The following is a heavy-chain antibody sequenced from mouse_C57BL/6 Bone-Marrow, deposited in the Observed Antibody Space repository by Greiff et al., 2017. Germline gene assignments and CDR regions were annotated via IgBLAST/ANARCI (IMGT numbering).Heavy chain of an antibody. V-gene: IGHV1-50*01. CDR3: AREEWTHCGFAY. D-gene: IGHD1-3*01. CDR1: GYTFTSYW. Sequence: QVQLQQPGAELVKPGASVKLSCKASGYTFTSYWMQWVKQRPGQGLEWIGEIDPSDSYTNYNQKFKGKATLTVDTSSSTAYMQLSSLTSEDSAVYYCAREEWTHCGFAYWGQGTLVTVSA. J-gene: IGHJ3*01. CDR2: IDPSDSYT.